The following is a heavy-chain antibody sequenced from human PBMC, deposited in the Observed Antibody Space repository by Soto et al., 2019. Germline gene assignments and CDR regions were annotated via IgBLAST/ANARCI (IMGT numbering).Heavy chain of an antibody. CDR2: ISSSSSYI. V-gene: IGHV3-21*01. J-gene: IGHJ6*02. D-gene: IGHD3-16*01. Sequence: GGSQRLSCAASGFTFSSYSMNWVRQAPGKGLEWVSSISSSSSYIYYADSVKGRFTISRDNAKNSLYLQMNSLRAEDTAVYYCARVRGREKYGMDVWGPGTQATV. CDR1: GFTFSSYS. CDR3: ARVRGREKYGMDV.